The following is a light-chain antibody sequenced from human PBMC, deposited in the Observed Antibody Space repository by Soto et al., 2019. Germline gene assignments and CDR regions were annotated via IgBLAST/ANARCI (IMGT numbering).Light chain of an antibody. CDR2: GAS. CDR3: LQDYSYPRT. Sequence: AVQLTQSPSSLSASVGDRVTITCRASQGIRTDLGWYQQKPGKAPKVLIFGASTLQSGVPSRFSGSGSGTDFTLTISSLQPEDFATYYCLQDYSYPRTFGQGTKVEI. CDR1: QGIRTD. J-gene: IGKJ1*01. V-gene: IGKV1-6*01.